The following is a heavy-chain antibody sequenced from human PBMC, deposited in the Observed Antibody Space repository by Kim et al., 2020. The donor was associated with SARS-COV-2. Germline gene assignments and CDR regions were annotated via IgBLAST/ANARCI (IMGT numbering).Heavy chain of an antibody. Sequence: SETLSLTCTVSGGSISSGDYYWSWIRQPPGKGLEWIGYIYYSGSTYYNPSLKSRVTISVDTSKNQFSLKLSSVTAADTAVYYCARDWEPAATYGMDVWGQGTTVTVSS. J-gene: IGHJ6*02. CDR3: ARDWEPAATYGMDV. CDR2: IYYSGST. D-gene: IGHD2-2*01. V-gene: IGHV4-30-4*01. CDR1: GGSISSGDYY.